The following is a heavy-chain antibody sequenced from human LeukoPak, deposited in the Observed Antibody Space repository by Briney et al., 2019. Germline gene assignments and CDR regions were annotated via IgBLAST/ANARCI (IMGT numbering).Heavy chain of an antibody. V-gene: IGHV1-2*06. CDR2: INPNNGGT. D-gene: IGHD3-3*01. J-gene: IGHJ4*02. Sequence: GASVKVSCKASGYTFTGYYMHWVRQAPGQGLEWMGRINPNNGGTNYAQKFQGRVTMTRDTSISTAYMELSSLRSDDTAVYYCARDGDFWSGYYCDYWGQGTLVTVSS. CDR3: ARDGDFWSGYYCDY. CDR1: GYTFTGYY.